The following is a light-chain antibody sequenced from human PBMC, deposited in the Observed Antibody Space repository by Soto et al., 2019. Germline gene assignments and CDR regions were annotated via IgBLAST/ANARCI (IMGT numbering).Light chain of an antibody. J-gene: IGKJ3*01. Sequence: EIVMTQSPATLSVSPGERVTLSCRASQFISTNLAWYQQRPGQAPRLLIYYASTRATGIPARFSGSGSGTEFSLTISSLQPEDVATYYCQHCDYLPIFGPGTTVDFK. CDR3: QHCDYLPI. CDR2: YAS. V-gene: IGKV3-15*01. CDR1: QFISTN.